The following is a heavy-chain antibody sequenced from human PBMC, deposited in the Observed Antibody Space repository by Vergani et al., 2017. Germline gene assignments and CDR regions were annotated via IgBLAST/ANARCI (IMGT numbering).Heavy chain of an antibody. J-gene: IGHJ4*02. V-gene: IGHV3-23*01. D-gene: IGHD3-3*01. CDR3: AKDYDFWSGYNDY. Sequence: EVQLLESGGGLVQPGGSLRLSCAASGFTFSSYAMSWVRQAPGKGLEWVSAISGSGGSTYYAHSVKGRFTISSDNSKNTLYLQMNSLRAEDTAVYYCAKDYDFWSGYNDYWGQGTLVTVSS. CDR1: GFTFSSYA. CDR2: ISGSGGST.